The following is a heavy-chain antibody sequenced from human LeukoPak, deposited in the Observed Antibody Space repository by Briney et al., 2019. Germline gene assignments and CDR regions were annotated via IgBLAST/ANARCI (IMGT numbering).Heavy chain of an antibody. V-gene: IGHV3-74*01. CDR2: INSDGSRT. Sequence: GGSLRLSCAASGFTFSTYWMHWVRQAPGKGLVWVSRINSDGSRTSYADFVKGRFTVSRDNAKDTLYLQMNSLRAEDTAVYYCAREHYSGYDWGTNWFDPWGQGTLVTVSS. CDR3: AREHYSGYDWGTNWFDP. J-gene: IGHJ5*02. CDR1: GFTFSTYW. D-gene: IGHD5-12*01.